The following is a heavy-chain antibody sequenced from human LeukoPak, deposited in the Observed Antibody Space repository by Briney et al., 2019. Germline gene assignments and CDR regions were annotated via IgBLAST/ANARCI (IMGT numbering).Heavy chain of an antibody. CDR3: AKDRAIAAAGYYFDF. Sequence: GGSLRLSCAASGFTFTSFAMHWVRQAPGKELEWVAVISVDGRDTHYADSVKGRFTISRDNSKSTLYLQMNSVRVEDPAIYYCAKDRAIAAAGYYFDFWGQGTLVTVSS. V-gene: IGHV3-30-3*01. D-gene: IGHD6-13*01. CDR2: ISVDGRDT. CDR1: GFTFTSFA. J-gene: IGHJ4*02.